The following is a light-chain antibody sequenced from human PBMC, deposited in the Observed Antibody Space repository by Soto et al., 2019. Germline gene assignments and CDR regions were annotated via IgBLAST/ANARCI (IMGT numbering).Light chain of an antibody. V-gene: IGKV2-30*02. CDR3: MQGTHWPWT. CDR2: EVS. CDR1: QSLIHSDGSTY. Sequence: DVVMTQSPLSLPVTLGQPASISCRSSQSLIHSDGSTYLSWFQQRPGQSPRRLIYEVSDRDSGVPERIRGSGAGTDFTLKISRVEAEDVGVYYCMQGTHWPWTFGQGTEVEIK. J-gene: IGKJ1*01.